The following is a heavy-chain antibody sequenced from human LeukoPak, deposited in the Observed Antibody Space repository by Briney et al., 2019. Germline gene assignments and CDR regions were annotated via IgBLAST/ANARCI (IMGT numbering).Heavy chain of an antibody. CDR1: GGTFSSYA. CDR3: ARRDYDSSGYYYNHDAFDI. V-gene: IGHV1-69*04. Sequence: SVKVSCKASGGTFSSYAISWVRQAPGQGLEWMGRIIPILGIANYAQKFQGRVTITTDKSTSTAYMELSSLRSEDTAVYYCARRDYDSSGYYYNHDAFDIWGQGTMVTVSS. CDR2: IIPILGIA. J-gene: IGHJ3*02. D-gene: IGHD3-22*01.